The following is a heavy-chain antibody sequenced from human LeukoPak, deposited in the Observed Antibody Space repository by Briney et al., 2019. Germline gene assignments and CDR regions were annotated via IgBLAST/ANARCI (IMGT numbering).Heavy chain of an antibody. Sequence: GGSLRLSCAASGFTFSSYGMSWVRQAPGKGLEWVSAISGSGGSTYYADSVKGRFTISRDSSKNTLYLQMNSLRAEDTAVDYCAKDSDFPVYGRPEEGYGGQGPRDNVSS. CDR2: ISGSGGST. J-gene: IGHJ4*02. D-gene: IGHD3-3*01. CDR1: GFTFSSYG. V-gene: IGHV3-23*01. CDR3: AKDSDFPVYGRPEEGY.